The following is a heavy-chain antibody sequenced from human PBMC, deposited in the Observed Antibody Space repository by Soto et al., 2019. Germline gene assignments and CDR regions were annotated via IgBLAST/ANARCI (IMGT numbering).Heavy chain of an antibody. Sequence: SETLSLTCTVSGGSISSYYWSWIRQPPGKGLEWIGYIYYSGSTNYNPSLKSRVTISVDTSKNQFSLKLSSVTAADTAVYYCASRPSDRNYYGVFDYWGQGTLVTVSS. CDR1: GGSISSYY. CDR2: IYYSGST. CDR3: ASRPSDRNYYGVFDY. V-gene: IGHV4-59*01. D-gene: IGHD3-3*01. J-gene: IGHJ4*02.